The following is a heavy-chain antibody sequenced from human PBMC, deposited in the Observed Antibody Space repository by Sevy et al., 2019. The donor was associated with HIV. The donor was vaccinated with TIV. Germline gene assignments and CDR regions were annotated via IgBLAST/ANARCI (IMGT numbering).Heavy chain of an antibody. D-gene: IGHD1-26*01. Sequence: SETLSLTCTVSGGSITSLYWNWIRQPPGKELEWIANIYYSGHINYNPSLKSRVTLSLDTSKNQFSLRLSSVTAADTAMYYCAGENAWGRGYSWGQGTLVTVSS. CDR1: GGSITSLY. CDR3: AGENAWGRGYS. CDR2: IYYSGHI. J-gene: IGHJ4*02. V-gene: IGHV4-59*08.